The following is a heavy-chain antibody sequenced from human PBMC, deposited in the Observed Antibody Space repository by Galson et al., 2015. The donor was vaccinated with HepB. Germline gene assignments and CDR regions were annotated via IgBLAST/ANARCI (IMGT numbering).Heavy chain of an antibody. CDR3: AKDQHDFWSGYEVEGWFDP. V-gene: IGHV3-48*01. CDR2: INIGGTTM. Sequence: SLRLSCAASGFTFSEYSMNWVRQAPGKGLEWVSYINIGGTTMYYADSVKGRFTISRDNSKNTLYLQMNSLRAEDTAVYYCAKDQHDFWSGYEVEGWFDPWGQGTLVTVSS. J-gene: IGHJ5*02. D-gene: IGHD3-3*01. CDR1: GFTFSEYS.